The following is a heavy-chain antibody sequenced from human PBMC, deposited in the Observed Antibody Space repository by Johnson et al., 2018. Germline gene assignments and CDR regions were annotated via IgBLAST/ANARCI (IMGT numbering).Heavy chain of an antibody. CDR2: ITPSGGSP. CDR1: GYSFTSYY. V-gene: IGHV1-46*01. J-gene: IGHJ6*03. Sequence: QVQLVQSGAEVKKPGAAVKVSCKASGYSFTSYYMHWVRQAPGQGLEWMGIITPSGGSPSYAQKCQGRVTRTRDTSTSTVYMDFSSLRSEGTAVYYCARGPARDYMDGWGKGTTVTVSS. CDR3: ARGPARDYMDG.